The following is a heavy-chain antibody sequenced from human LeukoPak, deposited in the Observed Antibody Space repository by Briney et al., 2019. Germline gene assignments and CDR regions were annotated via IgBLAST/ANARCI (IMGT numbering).Heavy chain of an antibody. Sequence: SETLSLTCTVSGGSISSYYWSWIRQPPGKGLEWIGYIYYSGSTNYNPSLKSRVTISVDTSKNQFSLKLSSVTAADTAVYYCARYYDFWSGYSNWGQGTLVTVSS. V-gene: IGHV4-59*12. CDR3: ARYYDFWSGYSN. J-gene: IGHJ4*02. CDR1: GGSISSYY. CDR2: IYYSGST. D-gene: IGHD3-3*01.